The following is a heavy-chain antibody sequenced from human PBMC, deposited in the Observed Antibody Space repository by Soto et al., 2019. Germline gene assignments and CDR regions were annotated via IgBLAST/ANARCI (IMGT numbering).Heavy chain of an antibody. Sequence: QLHLQESGPGLVKPSETLSLTCTVSGGSISSSNYYWGWIRQPPGKRLEWIGSISNSGSTYYNPSLKIRVTIAVDTTNNQFSVKLNSGTAADTAIYYCARHVGLVVVTATGAWLDPWGQGTLVTVSP. V-gene: IGHV4-39*01. D-gene: IGHD2-15*01. CDR2: ISNSGST. J-gene: IGHJ5*02. CDR3: ARHVGLVVVTATGAWLDP. CDR1: GGSISSSNYY.